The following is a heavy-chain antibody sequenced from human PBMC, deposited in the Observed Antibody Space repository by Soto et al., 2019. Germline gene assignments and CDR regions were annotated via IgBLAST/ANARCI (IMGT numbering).Heavy chain of an antibody. CDR3: ARLRGVDCRSTSCSNGGYFDY. D-gene: IGHD2-2*01. CDR2: IDPSDSYT. Sequence: HGESLKISCKGSGYSFTSYWISWVRQMPGKGLEWMGRIDPSDSYTNYSPSFQGHVTISADKSISTAYLQWSSLKASDTAMYYCARLRGVDCRSTSCSNGGYFDYWGQGTLVTVSS. J-gene: IGHJ4*02. CDR1: GYSFTSYW. V-gene: IGHV5-10-1*01.